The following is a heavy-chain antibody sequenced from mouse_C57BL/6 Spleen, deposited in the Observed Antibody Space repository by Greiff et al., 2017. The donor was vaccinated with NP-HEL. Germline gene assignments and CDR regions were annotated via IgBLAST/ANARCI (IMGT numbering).Heavy chain of an antibody. CDR2: INPNNGGT. CDR3: ARTRSYVPDEDYFDY. CDR1: GYTFTDYY. J-gene: IGHJ2*01. D-gene: IGHD6-5*01. Sequence: EVQLQQSGPELVKPGASVKISCKASGYTFTDYYMNWVKQSHGKSLEWIGDINPNNGGTSYNQKFKGKATLTVDKSSSTAYMELRSLTSEDSAVYYCARTRSYVPDEDYFDYWGQGTTLTVSS. V-gene: IGHV1-26*01.